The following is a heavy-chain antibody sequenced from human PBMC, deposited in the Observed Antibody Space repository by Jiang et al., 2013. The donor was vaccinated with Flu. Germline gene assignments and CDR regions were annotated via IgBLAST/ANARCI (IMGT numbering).Heavy chain of an antibody. J-gene: IGHJ5*02. CDR2: IRSSGSS. CDR3: ARNYYGSGTYYNWFDP. V-gene: IGHV4-4*07. CDR1: GGPISTDY. D-gene: IGHD3-10*01. Sequence: GSGLVKPSGTLSLSCTVSGGPISTDYWSWIRQAAGKGLEWIGRIRSSGSSDYNPSLKSRVTMSVDTSKNQFSLKLSSVTAADTAVYYCARNYYGSGTYYNWFDPLGPGSPG.